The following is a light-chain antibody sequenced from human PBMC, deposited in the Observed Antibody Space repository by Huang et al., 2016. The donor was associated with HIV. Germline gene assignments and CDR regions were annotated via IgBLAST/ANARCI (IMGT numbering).Light chain of an antibody. J-gene: IGKJ4*01. Sequence: EIVMTQSPATLSVSPGERATLTCRASQNINNTLAWYQQIPGQAPRLLIYGASTRATGFPARFSGSGSGTEFTLTISSLQSEDFALYYCQQYNSWPPLTFGGGTKVEIK. CDR1: QNINNT. CDR3: QQYNSWPPLT. V-gene: IGKV3-15*01. CDR2: GAS.